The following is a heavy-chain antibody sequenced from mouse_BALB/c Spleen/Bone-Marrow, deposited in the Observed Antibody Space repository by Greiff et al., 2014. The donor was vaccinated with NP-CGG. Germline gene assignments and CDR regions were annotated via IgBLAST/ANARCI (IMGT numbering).Heavy chain of an antibody. V-gene: IGHV14-3*02. CDR1: GFNIKDTY. CDR2: IDPAIFT. J-gene: IGHJ1*01. D-gene: IGHD2-14*01. CDR3: ASDRYGWYFDV. Sequence: VHVKQSGAELVKPGASVKLSCTASGFNIKDTYLHWVMQRPEKGLDWIGRIDPAIFTKYDPKFLGKATITADTSSNTAYLHLRSLTSEDTAVYYCASDRYGWYFDVWGAETTLTVSS.